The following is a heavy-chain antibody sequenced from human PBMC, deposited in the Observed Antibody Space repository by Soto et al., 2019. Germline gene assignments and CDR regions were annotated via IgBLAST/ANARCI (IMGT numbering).Heavy chain of an antibody. CDR1: EFTVSSNY. CDR3: ASRRGYTYGPPDC. D-gene: IGHD5-18*01. J-gene: IGHJ4*02. CDR2: IYSGGST. Sequence: GGSLRLSCAASEFTVSSNYMNWVRQAPGKGLECVSIIYSGGSTYYADSAKGRFTISRDNSKNTLYLQMNSLRADDTAVYYCASRRGYTYGPPDCWGQGTLVTVSS. V-gene: IGHV3-53*01.